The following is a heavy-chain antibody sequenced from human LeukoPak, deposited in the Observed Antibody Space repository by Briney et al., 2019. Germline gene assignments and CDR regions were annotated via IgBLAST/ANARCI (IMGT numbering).Heavy chain of an antibody. J-gene: IGHJ4*02. Sequence: SETLSLTCTVSGGSISSYYWTWIRQPPGKGLEWIGYFHYSGSTNYNPSLKSRVSISADTSKNQFSLKVSSVTAADTAVYYCASGYSYVPDWGQGTLVTVSS. CDR1: GGSISSYY. D-gene: IGHD5-12*01. CDR3: ASGYSYVPD. CDR2: FHYSGST. V-gene: IGHV4-59*01.